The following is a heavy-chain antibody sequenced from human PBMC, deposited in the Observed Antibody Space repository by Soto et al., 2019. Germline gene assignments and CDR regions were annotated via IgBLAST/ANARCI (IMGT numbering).Heavy chain of an antibody. CDR1: GFTFSSYA. CDR3: AKGGTYGDPSTGRYYYYMDV. V-gene: IGHV3-23*01. CDR2: ISGSGGST. D-gene: IGHD4-17*01. J-gene: IGHJ6*03. Sequence: GGSLRLSCAASGFTFSSYAMSWVRQAPGKGLEWVSAISGSGGSTYYADSVKGRFTISRDNSKSTLYLQMNSLRAEDTAVYYCAKGGTYGDPSTGRYYYYMDVWGKGTTVTVSS.